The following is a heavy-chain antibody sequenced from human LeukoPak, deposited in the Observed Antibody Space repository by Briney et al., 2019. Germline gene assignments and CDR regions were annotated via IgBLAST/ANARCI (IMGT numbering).Heavy chain of an antibody. CDR2: ISAYNGNT. Sequence: GASVKVSCKASGYTFTSYGISWVRRTPGQGLQWMGRISAYNGNTNYEQKLQGRVTMTTDTSTSTAYMELRSLRSDDTAVYYCARQERITISGVDPGYMDVWGKGTTVTVSS. D-gene: IGHD3-3*01. CDR1: GYTFTSYG. CDR3: ARQERITISGVDPGYMDV. V-gene: IGHV1-18*01. J-gene: IGHJ6*03.